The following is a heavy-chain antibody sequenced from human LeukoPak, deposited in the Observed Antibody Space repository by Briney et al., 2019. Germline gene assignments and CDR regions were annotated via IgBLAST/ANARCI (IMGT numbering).Heavy chain of an antibody. Sequence: SETLSLTCTVSGGSISSGGYYWSWIRQPPGKGLEWIGYIYHSGSTYYNPSLKSRVTISVDTSKNQFSLKLSSVTAADTAVYYCARAPLDSSGRVAFFDYWGQGTLVTVSS. CDR3: ARAPLDSSGRVAFFDY. CDR2: IYHSGST. CDR1: GGSISSGGYY. D-gene: IGHD3-22*01. V-gene: IGHV4-30-2*01. J-gene: IGHJ4*02.